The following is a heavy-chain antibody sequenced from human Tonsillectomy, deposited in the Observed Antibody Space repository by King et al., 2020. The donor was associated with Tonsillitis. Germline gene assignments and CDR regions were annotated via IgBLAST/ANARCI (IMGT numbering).Heavy chain of an antibody. D-gene: IGHD2-15*01. CDR3: ARVGPGSSSYCRGGACYYYGMDV. V-gene: IGHV5-51*01. J-gene: IGHJ6*02. Sequence: DEQLVQSGAEVKKPGESLEISCKGSGYSFTSYWIAWVRQMPGKGLEWMGIIYPGDSDTRYSPSFQGQVTISADKSISTAYLQWSSLKASDTAMYYCARVGPGSSSYCRGGACYYYGMDVWGQGTTVTVSS. CDR2: IYPGDSDT. CDR1: GYSFTSYW.